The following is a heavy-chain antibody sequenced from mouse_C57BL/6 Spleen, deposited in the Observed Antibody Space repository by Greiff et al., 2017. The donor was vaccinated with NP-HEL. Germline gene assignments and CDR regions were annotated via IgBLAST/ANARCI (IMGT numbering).Heavy chain of an antibody. CDR2: ISDGGSYT. CDR3: ARALSYDYYAMGY. D-gene: IGHD6-1*01. Sequence: EVKLVESGGGLVKPGGSLKLSCAASGFTFSSYAMSWVRQTPEKRLEWVAIISDGGSYTYSPDNVKGRFTISRDNAKNNLYLQMSHLKSEDTAMYYCARALSYDYYAMGYWGQGTSVTVSS. J-gene: IGHJ4*01. V-gene: IGHV5-4*03. CDR1: GFTFSSYA.